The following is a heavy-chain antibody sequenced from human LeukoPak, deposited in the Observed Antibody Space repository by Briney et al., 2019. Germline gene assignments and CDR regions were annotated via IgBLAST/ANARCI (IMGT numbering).Heavy chain of an antibody. J-gene: IGHJ6*03. CDR3: ARDSNVYCSSTSCHPRGYYYYYMDV. Sequence: SETLSLTCTVSGGSISSGSYYWSWIRQPAGKGLEWIGRIYTSGSTNYNPSLKSRVTISVDTSKNQFSLKLSSVTAADTAVYYCARDSNVYCSSTSCHPRGYYYYYMDVWGKGTTVTVSS. V-gene: IGHV4-61*02. D-gene: IGHD2-2*01. CDR2: IYTSGST. CDR1: GGSISSGSYY.